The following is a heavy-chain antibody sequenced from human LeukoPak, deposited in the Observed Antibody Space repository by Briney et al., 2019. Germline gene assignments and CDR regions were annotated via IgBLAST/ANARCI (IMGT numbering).Heavy chain of an antibody. D-gene: IGHD1-20*01. CDR2: INPSGGST. J-gene: IGHJ3*02. V-gene: IGHV1-46*01. CDR3: ASLSLISSTYDWITGTKAFDI. CDR1: GYTFTSYY. Sequence: ASVKVSCKASGYTFTSYYMHWVRQAPGQGLEWMGIINPSGGSTSYAQKFQGRVTMTRDTSTSTVYMELSSLRSEDTAVYYCASLSLISSTYDWITGTKAFDIWGQGTMVTVSS.